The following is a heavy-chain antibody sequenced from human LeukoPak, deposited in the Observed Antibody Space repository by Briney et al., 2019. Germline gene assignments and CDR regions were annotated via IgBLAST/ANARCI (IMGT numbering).Heavy chain of an antibody. CDR1: GIAFSRFA. CDR2: VSESGDIT. D-gene: IGHD3-22*01. Sequence: GGSLRLSCAASGIAFSRFAMSWVRQAPGKGLEWVSVVSESGDITHYAESVRGRFTISRDNSKNTLYLQMNSLRAEDTAVYYCASMRGYYYDSSGYHPRGEHYWGQGTLVTVSS. CDR3: ASMRGYYYDSSGYHPRGEHY. J-gene: IGHJ4*02. V-gene: IGHV3-23*01.